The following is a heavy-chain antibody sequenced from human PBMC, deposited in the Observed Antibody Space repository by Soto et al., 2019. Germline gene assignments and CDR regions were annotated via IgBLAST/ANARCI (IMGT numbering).Heavy chain of an antibody. J-gene: IGHJ6*02. CDR2: VIPIYGPT. Sequence: SVKVSCKTSGATLSSYAINWVRQAPGQGLEWMGAVIPIYGPTQLAQKFQGRVSINADKSTSATYMKLSSLRSEDTAVYYCATAAILTGYPYGMDVWGQGTTVTVSS. CDR3: ATAAILTGYPYGMDV. CDR1: GATLSSYA. V-gene: IGHV1-69*06. D-gene: IGHD3-9*01.